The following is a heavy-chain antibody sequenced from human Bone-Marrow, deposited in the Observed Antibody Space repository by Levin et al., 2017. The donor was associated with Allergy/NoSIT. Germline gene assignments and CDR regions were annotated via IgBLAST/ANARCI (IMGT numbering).Heavy chain of an antibody. CDR1: GYSFTGPW. CDR2: IYPGDSDT. CDR3: ARLEKGDCSGGSCYSEGMDV. J-gene: IGHJ6*02. V-gene: IGHV5-51*01. Sequence: TCKGSGYSFTGPWIGWVRQMPGKGLEWMGIIYPGDSDTRYSPSFQGQVTISADKSSSTAYLQWSSLKASDTAMYYCARLEKGDCSGGSCYSEGMDVWGQGTTVTVSS. D-gene: IGHD2-15*01.